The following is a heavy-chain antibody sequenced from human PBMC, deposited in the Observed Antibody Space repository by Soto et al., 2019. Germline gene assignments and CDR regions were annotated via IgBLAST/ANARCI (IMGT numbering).Heavy chain of an antibody. D-gene: IGHD2-2*01. CDR3: ARLQVPAAMGYYGMDV. Sequence: ASVKVSCKASGYTFTSYAMHWVRQAPGQRLEWMGWINAGNGNTKYSQKFQGRVTITRDTSASTAYMELSSLRSEDTAVYYCARLQVPAAMGYYGMDVWGQGTTVTVSS. CDR2: INAGNGNT. V-gene: IGHV1-3*01. J-gene: IGHJ6*02. CDR1: GYTFTSYA.